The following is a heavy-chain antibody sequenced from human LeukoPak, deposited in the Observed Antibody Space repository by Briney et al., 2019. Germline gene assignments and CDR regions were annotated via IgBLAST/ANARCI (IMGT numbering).Heavy chain of an antibody. CDR2: ISSNGGST. Sequence: PGGSLRLSCSASGFTFSSYAMHWVRQAPGKGLEYVSAISSNGGSTYYAASVKGRFTISRDNSKNTLYLQMSSLRAEDTAVCYCVKELGSSWYYYYGMDVWGQGTTVTVSS. J-gene: IGHJ6*02. CDR3: VKELGSSWYYYYGMDV. D-gene: IGHD6-13*01. CDR1: GFTFSSYA. V-gene: IGHV3-64D*06.